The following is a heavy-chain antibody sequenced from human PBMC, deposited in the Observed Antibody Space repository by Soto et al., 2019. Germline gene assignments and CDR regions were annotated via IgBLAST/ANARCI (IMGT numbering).Heavy chain of an antibody. CDR3: ASPNIAFHNWFSP. V-gene: IGHV4-39*01. CDR2: IYYSGST. CDR1: GGSISSSSYY. D-gene: IGHD2-21*01. J-gene: IGHJ5*02. Sequence: SETLSLTCTVSGGSISSSSYYWGWIRQPPGKGLEWIGSIYYSGSTYYNPSLKSRVTISVDTSKNQFSLKLSSVTAADTAVYYCASPNIAFHNWFSPWSQGTLVPVSA.